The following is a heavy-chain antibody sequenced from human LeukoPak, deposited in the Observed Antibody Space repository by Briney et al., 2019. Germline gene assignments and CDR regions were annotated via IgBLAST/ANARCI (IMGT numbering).Heavy chain of an antibody. CDR3: ARGSGYSSSLLLDY. J-gene: IGHJ4*02. V-gene: IGHV3-66*01. CDR1: GFTVSSNY. D-gene: IGHD6-19*01. Sequence: GGSLRLSCAASGFTVSSNYMSWVRQAPGKGLEWVSVIYSGGSTYYADSVKGRFTISRDNSKNTLYLQMNSLRAEDTAVYYCARGSGYSSSLLLDYWGQGTLVTVSS. CDR2: IYSGGST.